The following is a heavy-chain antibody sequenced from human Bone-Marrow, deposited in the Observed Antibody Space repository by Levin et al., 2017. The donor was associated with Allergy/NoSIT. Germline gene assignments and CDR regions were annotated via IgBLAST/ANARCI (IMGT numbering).Heavy chain of an antibody. CDR3: ARDKFSASGMDV. J-gene: IGHJ6*02. CDR2: INPSGGST. Sequence: GESLKISCKASGYTFTSYYMHWVRQAPGQGLEWMGIINPSGGSTSYAQKFQGRVTMTRDTSTSTVYMELSSLRSEGTAVYYCARDKFSASGMDVWGQGTTVTVSS. V-gene: IGHV1-46*01. CDR1: GYTFTSYY.